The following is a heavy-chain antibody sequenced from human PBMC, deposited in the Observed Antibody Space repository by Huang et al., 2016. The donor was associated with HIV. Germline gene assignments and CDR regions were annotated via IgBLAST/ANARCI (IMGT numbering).Heavy chain of an antibody. Sequence: QVQLVQSGAEVRKPGASVKVSCKTSGYAFKRHNINWVRQARGQGLEWMGWMNPGSGNSGFVKGSHGGIITSINSSINTAYMELSGLMSEDTGIYFCAKGRTFSRKACGVDCLAAEWGQGTLVTVSP. CDR1: GYAFKRHN. CDR2: MNPGSGNS. J-gene: IGHJ4*02. CDR3: AKGRTFSRKACGVDCLAAE. D-gene: IGHD2-21*02. V-gene: IGHV1-8*01.